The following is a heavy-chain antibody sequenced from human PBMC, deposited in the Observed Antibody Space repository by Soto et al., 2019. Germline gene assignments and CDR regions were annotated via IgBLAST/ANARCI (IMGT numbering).Heavy chain of an antibody. J-gene: IGHJ4*02. V-gene: IGHV4-31*03. D-gene: IGHD5-12*01. CDR2: IYYSGRA. Sequence: SETLSLTCTVSGGSIISGGYRWIGVRQHPGKGLEWIGYIYYSGRAFYNPSLQSRVTISVDTSKNNFSLKATSVTAADTAVYYCARLAVDGNFDYWGQGAMVTVSS. CDR3: ARLAVDGNFDY. CDR1: GGSIISGGYR.